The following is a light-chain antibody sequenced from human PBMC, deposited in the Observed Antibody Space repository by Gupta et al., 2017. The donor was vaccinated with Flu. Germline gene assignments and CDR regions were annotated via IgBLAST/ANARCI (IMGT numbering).Light chain of an antibody. CDR2: DVS. Sequence: QSALTQPASVSGSPGQSITISCTGTSSDVGGYNLVSWYQQHPGKAPKLMIYDVSNRPSGVSNRFSGSKPGNTASLTISGLQAEDEADYYCSSYTSTSTPYVFGPGTKVTVL. CDR1: SSDVGGYNL. V-gene: IGLV2-14*01. J-gene: IGLJ1*01. CDR3: SSYTSTSTPYV.